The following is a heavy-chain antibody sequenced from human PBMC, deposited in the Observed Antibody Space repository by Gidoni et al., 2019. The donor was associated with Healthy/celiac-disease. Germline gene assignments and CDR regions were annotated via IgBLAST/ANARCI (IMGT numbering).Heavy chain of an antibody. CDR1: GFTVSSNY. J-gene: IGHJ4*02. CDR3: ARVGATTYYYDSSGSPTPDY. Sequence: EVQLVETGGGLIQPGGSLRLSCAASGFTVSSNYMSWVRQAPGKGLEWVSVIYSGGSTYYADSVKGRFTISRDNSKNTLYLQMNSLRAEDTAVYYCARVGATTYYYDSSGSPTPDYWGQGTLVTVSS. V-gene: IGHV3-53*02. D-gene: IGHD3-22*01. CDR2: IYSGGST.